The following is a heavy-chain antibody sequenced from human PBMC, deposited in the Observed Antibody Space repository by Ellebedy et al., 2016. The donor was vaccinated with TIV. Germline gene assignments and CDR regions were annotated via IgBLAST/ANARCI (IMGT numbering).Heavy chain of an antibody. D-gene: IGHD1-26*01. CDR2: IGPSSTDI. V-gene: IGHV3-48*02. Sequence: GGSLRLSXVASGFDFSFYNMNWVRQAPGKGLEWASYIGPSSTDIHYADSVQGRFTISRDNDKNSLYLQMNSLRDDDTAVYYCARARGSPDYWGQGTLVTVSS. CDR1: GFDFSFYN. CDR3: ARARGSPDY. J-gene: IGHJ4*02.